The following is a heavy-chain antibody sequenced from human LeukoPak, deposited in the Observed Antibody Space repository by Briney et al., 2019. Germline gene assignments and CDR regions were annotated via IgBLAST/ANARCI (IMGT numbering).Heavy chain of an antibody. CDR3: ARDVGYRYAQMFFDI. CDR1: GFTFSDYF. Sequence: KAGGSLRLSCAASGFTFSDYFMSWIRQAPGKGLEWISYISSSGSAMFYADSVKGRFTISRDNAKNSLYLQVNSLRAEDTAMYYCARDVGYRYAQMFFDIWAKGQWSPSLQ. CDR2: ISSSGSAM. V-gene: IGHV3-11*01. D-gene: IGHD5-18*01. J-gene: IGHJ3*02.